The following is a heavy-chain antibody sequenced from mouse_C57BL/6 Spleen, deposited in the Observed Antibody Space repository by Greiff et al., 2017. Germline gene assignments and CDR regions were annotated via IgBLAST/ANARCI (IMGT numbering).Heavy chain of an antibody. CDR1: GYSFTGYY. Sequence: EVKLVESGPELVKPGASVKISCKASGYSFTGYYMHWVKQSHGNILDWIGYIYPYNGVSSYNQKFKGKGTLTVDKSSSTASMELRSLTSEDSTVYYSTRATAVVAHFDYWGQGTTLTVSS. V-gene: IGHV1-31*01. CDR2: IYPYNGVS. J-gene: IGHJ2*01. D-gene: IGHD1-1*01. CDR3: TRATAVVAHFDY.